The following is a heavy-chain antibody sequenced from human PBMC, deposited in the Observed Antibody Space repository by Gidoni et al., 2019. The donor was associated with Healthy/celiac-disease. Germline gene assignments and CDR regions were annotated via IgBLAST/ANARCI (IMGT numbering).Heavy chain of an antibody. V-gene: IGHV1-8*01. D-gene: IGHD3-22*01. J-gene: IGHJ4*02. Sequence: QVQLVQSGAEVKKPGASVKVSCKASGYTFTSYDINWVRQATGQGLEWMGWMNPNSGNTGYAPKVQGRVTMTRNTSISTAYMELSSLRSEDTAVYYCATYYYDSSGYYYLDYWGQGTLVTVSS. CDR2: MNPNSGNT. CDR1: GYTFTSYD. CDR3: ATYYYDSSGYYYLDY.